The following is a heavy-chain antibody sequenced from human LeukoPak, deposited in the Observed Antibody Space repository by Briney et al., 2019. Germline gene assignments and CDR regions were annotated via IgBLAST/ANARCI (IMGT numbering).Heavy chain of an antibody. J-gene: IGHJ6*02. D-gene: IGHD3-10*01. Sequence: SVKTSCKAPGGTFSSYAISWVRQAPGQGLEWMGRIIPILGIANYAQKFQGRVTITADKSTSTAYMELSSLRSEDTAVYYCARDRGVRGVISYGMDVWGQGTTVTVSS. V-gene: IGHV1-69*04. CDR3: ARDRGVRGVISYGMDV. CDR2: IIPILGIA. CDR1: GGTFSSYA.